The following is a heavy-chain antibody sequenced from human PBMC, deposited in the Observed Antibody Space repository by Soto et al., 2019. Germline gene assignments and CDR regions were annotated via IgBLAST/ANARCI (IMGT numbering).Heavy chain of an antibody. CDR2: IIPIFGTA. D-gene: IGHD3-22*01. V-gene: IGHV1-69*12. Sequence: QVQLVQSGAEVKKPGSSVKVSCKASGGTFSSYAISWVRQAPGQGLEWMGGIIPIFGTANYAQKFQGRVTSTAEDTRSTAYMELSGLRSEDTAVYYCARDVGYYDSSGPKPIGMDVWGQGTTVTVSS. CDR3: ARDVGYYDSSGPKPIGMDV. J-gene: IGHJ6*02. CDR1: GGTFSSYA.